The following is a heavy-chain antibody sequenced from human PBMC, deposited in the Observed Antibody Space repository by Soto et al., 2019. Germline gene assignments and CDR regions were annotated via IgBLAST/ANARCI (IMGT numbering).Heavy chain of an antibody. CDR3: VRGESWFGIINRTSSFDY. D-gene: IGHD3-10*01. J-gene: IGHJ4*02. CDR1: GFTFSSYW. CDR2: IKQDGSEK. V-gene: IGHV3-7*01. Sequence: PGGSLRLSCAASGFTFSSYWMSWVRQAPGKGLEWVANIKQDGSEKYYVDSVKGRFTISRDDAKNSLYLQMNSLGAWDTAVYNWVRGESWFGIINRTSSFDYWGQEPLSTVSS.